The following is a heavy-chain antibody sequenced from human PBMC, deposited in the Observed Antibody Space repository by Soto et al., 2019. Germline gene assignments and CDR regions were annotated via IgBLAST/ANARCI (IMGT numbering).Heavy chain of an antibody. V-gene: IGHV1-3*01. CDR3: ARGGYKWNYEVIDY. Sequence: GASVKVSCKASGYTFTSYAMHWVRQAPGQRLEWMGWINAGNGNTKYSQKFQGRVTITRDTSASTAYMELSSLRSEDTAVYYCARGGYKWNYEVIDYWGQGTLVTVSS. CDR2: INAGNGNT. J-gene: IGHJ4*02. D-gene: IGHD1-7*01. CDR1: GYTFTSYA.